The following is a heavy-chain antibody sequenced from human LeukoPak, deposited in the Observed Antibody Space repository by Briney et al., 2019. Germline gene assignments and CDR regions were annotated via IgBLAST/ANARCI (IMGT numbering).Heavy chain of an antibody. J-gene: IGHJ4*02. CDR3: ANGDHGDGNY. CDR1: GFTFSSYG. CDR2: IRNDGSNK. V-gene: IGHV3-30*02. Sequence: PGGSLRLSCAASGFTFSSYGMHWVRQAPGKGLYWVAFIRNDGSNKYYADSVKGRFTISRDNSKNTLYLQMNSLRAEDTAVYYCANGDHGDGNYWGQGTLVTVSS. D-gene: IGHD4-17*01.